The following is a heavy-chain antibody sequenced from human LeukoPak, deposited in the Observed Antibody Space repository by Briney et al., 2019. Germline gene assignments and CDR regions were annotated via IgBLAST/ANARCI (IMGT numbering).Heavy chain of an antibody. CDR3: AKGGGYEAQYYYYYLDV. CDR1: GSTFSSYG. V-gene: IGHV3-30*18. Sequence: PGGSLRLSCAASGSTFSSYGMHWVRQAPGKGLEWVAVISYDGSNKYYADSVKGRFTISRDNSKNTLYLQMNSLRAEDTAVYYCAKGGGYEAQYYYYYLDVWGKGTTVTISS. CDR2: ISYDGSNK. D-gene: IGHD5-12*01. J-gene: IGHJ6*03.